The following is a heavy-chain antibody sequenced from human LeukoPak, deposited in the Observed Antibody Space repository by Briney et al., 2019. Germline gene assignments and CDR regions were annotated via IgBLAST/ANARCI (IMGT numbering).Heavy chain of an antibody. J-gene: IGHJ4*02. Sequence: GGSLRLSCAASGFTFSCSAMSWVRQAPGKGLEWVSTISNNGGYTYYADSVQGRFTISRDNSKSTLCLQMNSLRAEDTAVYYCAKQLGYCSDGSCYFPYWGQGTLVTVSS. V-gene: IGHV3-23*01. CDR3: AKQLGYCSDGSCYFPY. D-gene: IGHD2-15*01. CDR1: GFTFSCSA. CDR2: ISNNGGYT.